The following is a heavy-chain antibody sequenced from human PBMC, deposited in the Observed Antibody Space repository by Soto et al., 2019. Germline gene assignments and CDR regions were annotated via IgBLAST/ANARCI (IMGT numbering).Heavy chain of an antibody. Sequence: QVQLQQWGVGLLKPSETLSLTCAVYGGSFRTFYWSWIRQPPGKGLEWIGEISHSGDTKYNPSLKRRLTMSVDTSKNQFSLRLSSVSAADTALYYCARGIFGPNGDYGGDAYDFWGQGTMVTVSS. CDR2: ISHSGDT. V-gene: IGHV4-34*01. J-gene: IGHJ3*01. D-gene: IGHD4-17*01. CDR3: ARGIFGPNGDYGGDAYDF. CDR1: GGSFRTFY.